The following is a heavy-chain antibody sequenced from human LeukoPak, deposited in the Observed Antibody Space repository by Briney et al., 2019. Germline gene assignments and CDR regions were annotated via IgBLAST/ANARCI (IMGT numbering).Heavy chain of an antibody. Sequence: SETLSLTCTVSGGSISSGSYYWSWIRQPAGKGLEWIGRIYASGSTNYNPSLKSRVTISVDTSKNQFSLKLSSVTAADTAVYYWARIGYCSSTSCYGAWFDPWGQGTLVTVSS. J-gene: IGHJ5*02. CDR1: GGSISSGSYY. D-gene: IGHD2-2*01. V-gene: IGHV4-61*02. CDR2: IYASGST. CDR3: ARIGYCSSTSCYGAWFDP.